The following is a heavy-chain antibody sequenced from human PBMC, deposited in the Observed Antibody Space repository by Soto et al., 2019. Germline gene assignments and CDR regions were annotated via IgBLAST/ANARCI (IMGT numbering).Heavy chain of an antibody. CDR3: ARRGGGVVLTATTPFDY. Sequence: QVPLQESGPRLVRPSGTLSLTCTVSSGSISTANWWSWVRQPPGRGLEWIGEIYHSGSTNYKLSRTGWVTLSVTKTTSQFCMRLSSVTAADPAMYYCARRGGGVVLTATTPFDYWGQGTLVNVSS. J-gene: IGHJ4*02. CDR2: IYHSGST. CDR1: SGSISTANW. D-gene: IGHD2-21*02. V-gene: IGHV4-4*02.